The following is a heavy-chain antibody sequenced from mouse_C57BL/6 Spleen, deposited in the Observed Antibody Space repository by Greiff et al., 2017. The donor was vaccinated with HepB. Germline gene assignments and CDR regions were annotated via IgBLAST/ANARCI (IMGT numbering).Heavy chain of an antibody. Sequence: DVKPVESGGGLVKPGGSLKLSCAASGFTFSSYAMSWVRQTPEKRLEWVATISDGGSYTYYPDNVKGRFTISRDNAKNNLYLQMSHLKSEDTAMYYCARDQGKFYFDYWGQGTTLTVSS. D-gene: IGHD3-2*02. V-gene: IGHV5-4*01. CDR2: ISDGGSYT. CDR3: ARDQGKFYFDY. CDR1: GFTFSSYA. J-gene: IGHJ2*01.